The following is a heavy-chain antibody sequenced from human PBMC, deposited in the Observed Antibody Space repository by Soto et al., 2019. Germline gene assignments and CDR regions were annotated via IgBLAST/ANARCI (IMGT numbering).Heavy chain of an antibody. CDR2: IYYSGST. D-gene: IGHD2-15*01. J-gene: IGHJ4*02. V-gene: IGHV4-59*08. CDR1: GGSISSYY. CDR3: ARRWGSAADY. Sequence: PSETLSLTCTVSGGSISSYYGSWILQPPGKGLEWIGYIYYSGSTNYNPSLKSRVTISVDTSKNQFSLKLSSVTAADTAVYYCARRWGSAADYWGQGTLVTVSS.